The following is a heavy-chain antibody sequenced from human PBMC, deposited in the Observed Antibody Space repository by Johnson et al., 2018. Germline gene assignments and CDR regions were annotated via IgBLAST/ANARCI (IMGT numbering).Heavy chain of an antibody. J-gene: IGHJ6*02. CDR2: ISGGGTTT. CDR1: GLTFSNSA. CDR3: ARSAGTSYYYGMDV. Sequence: EVQLVESGGGLVQPGGSLRLSCVASGLTFSNSAMNWVRQAPGKGLEWVSTISGGGTTTYYADSVKGRFTLSRDNSKNTLDLQMDSLRAEDTAGYYCARSAGTSYYYGMDVWGQGTTVTVSS. V-gene: IGHV3-23*04. D-gene: IGHD3-10*01.